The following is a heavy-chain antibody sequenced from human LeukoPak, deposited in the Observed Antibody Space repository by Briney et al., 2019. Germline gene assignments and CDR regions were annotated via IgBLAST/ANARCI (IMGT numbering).Heavy chain of an antibody. D-gene: IGHD2-2*01. V-gene: IGHV4-59*01. CDR1: RGSISSYY. Sequence: SETLSLTCTVSRGSISSYYWNWIRQSPRRGLEWIGYMFHSGSPNYNPSLKSRAAISIDTSKNQFSLKLSSVTAADTAVYYCARGSRYRSTTSCSSFDYWGQGTLVTVSS. CDR2: MFHSGSP. J-gene: IGHJ4*02. CDR3: ARGSRYRSTTSCSSFDY.